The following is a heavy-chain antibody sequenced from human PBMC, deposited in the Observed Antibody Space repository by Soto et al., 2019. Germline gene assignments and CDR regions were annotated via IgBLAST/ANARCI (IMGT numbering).Heavy chain of an antibody. CDR2: VSYDGSNK. CDR1: GFTFSSYA. J-gene: IGHJ6*02. D-gene: IGHD3-9*01. V-gene: IGHV3-30-3*01. CDR3: AIENLYYDILTGYNYYYGMDV. Sequence: GGSLRLSCAASGFTFSSYAMHWVRQAPGKGLEWVAVVSYDGSNKYYADSVKGRFTISRDNSKNTLYLQMNSLRSEDTAVYYCAIENLYYDILTGYNYYYGMDVWGQGTTVTVSS.